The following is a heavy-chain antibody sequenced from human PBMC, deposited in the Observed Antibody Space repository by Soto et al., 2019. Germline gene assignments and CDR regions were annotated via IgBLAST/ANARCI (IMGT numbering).Heavy chain of an antibody. CDR2: MNPNSGNT. CDR1: GYTFTSYD. CDR3: ARVRRRCTNGVCYYNWFDP. Sequence: ASVKVSCKASGYTFTSYDINWGRQATGQGVEWMGWMNPNSGNTGYAQKFQGRVTMTRNTSISTAYMELSSLRSEDTAVYYCARVRRRCTNGVCYYNWFDPWGQGTLVTVSS. V-gene: IGHV1-8*01. J-gene: IGHJ5*02. D-gene: IGHD2-8*01.